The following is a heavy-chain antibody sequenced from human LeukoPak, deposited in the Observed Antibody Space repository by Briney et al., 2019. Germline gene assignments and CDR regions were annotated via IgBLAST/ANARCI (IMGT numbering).Heavy chain of an antibody. CDR3: ARRSIAVAGPFDY. D-gene: IGHD6-19*01. CDR1: GFTFSSYG. J-gene: IGHJ4*02. V-gene: IGHV3-23*01. CDR2: ISGSGGST. Sequence: GGSLRLSCAASGFTFSSYGVSWVRQAPVKGLEWVSIISGSGGSTYYADSVKGRFTISRDNANNSLYLQMNSLRAEDTAVYYCARRSIAVAGPFDYWGQGTLVTVSS.